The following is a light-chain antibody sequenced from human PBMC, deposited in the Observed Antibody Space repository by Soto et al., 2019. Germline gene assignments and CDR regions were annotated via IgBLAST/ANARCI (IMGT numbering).Light chain of an antibody. CDR2: EAT. CDR1: SSDIGRYNL. Sequence: QSALTQPASVSGSPGQSSTISCTGTSSDIGRYNLVSWYQQHPGKPPKLMIYEATKRPSGVSNRFSGSKSGNTASLTISGLQAEDEADYYCSLYASTNTFMFGGGTKLTVL. CDR3: SLYASTNTFM. V-gene: IGLV2-23*02. J-gene: IGLJ3*02.